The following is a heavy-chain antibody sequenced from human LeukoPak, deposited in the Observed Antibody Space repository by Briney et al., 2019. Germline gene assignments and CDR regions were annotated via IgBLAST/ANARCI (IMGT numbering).Heavy chain of an antibody. CDR2: MNPNSGNT. D-gene: IGHD3-9*01. V-gene: IGHV1-8*01. J-gene: IGHJ6*03. CDR3: ARLYYDILSGYYYYYYYMDV. Sequence: GASVKVSCKASGYTFTSYDINWVRQATGQGLEWMGWMNPNSGNTGYAQKFQGRVTMTRNTSISTDYMELSSLRSEDTAVYYCARLYYDILSGYYYYYYYMDVWGKGTTVTISS. CDR1: GYTFTSYD.